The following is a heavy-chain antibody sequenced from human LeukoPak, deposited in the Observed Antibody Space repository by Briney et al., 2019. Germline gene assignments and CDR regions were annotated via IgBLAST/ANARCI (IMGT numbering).Heavy chain of an antibody. V-gene: IGHV4-34*01. CDR1: GVSFSGYY. CDR3: ARGWFGFWHNSYADDNAFDV. CDR2: INHSGNT. D-gene: IGHD5-18*01. Sequence: SETLSLTRSIYGVSFSGYYWSWIPQPPGKGLEWIGQINHSGNTNYNPCPKSRVPISVGTFKNQYSLRLSSVTATDTAVYCCARGWFGFWHNSYADDNAFDVWGPGGMVSVCS. J-gene: IGHJ3*01.